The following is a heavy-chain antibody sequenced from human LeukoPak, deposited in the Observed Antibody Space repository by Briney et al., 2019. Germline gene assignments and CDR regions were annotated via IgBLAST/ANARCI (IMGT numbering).Heavy chain of an antibody. CDR3: ARPAVAGSYYYGMDV. V-gene: IGHV4-30-4*08. D-gene: IGHD6-19*01. CDR1: GGSISSGGYY. CDR2: IYYSGST. Sequence: SSETLSLTCTVSGGSISSGGYYWSWIRQHPGKGLEWIGYIYYSGSTYYNPSLKSRVTISVDTSKNQFSLKLSSVTAADTAVYYCARPAVAGSYYYGMDVWGQGTTVTVSS. J-gene: IGHJ6*02.